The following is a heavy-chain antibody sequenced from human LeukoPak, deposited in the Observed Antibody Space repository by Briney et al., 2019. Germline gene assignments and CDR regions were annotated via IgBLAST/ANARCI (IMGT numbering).Heavy chain of an antibody. Sequence: ASVKVSCKASGYTFTGYYMHWVRQAPGQGLEWMGWISAYNGNTNYAQKLQGRVTMTTDTSTSTAYMELRSLRSDDTAVYYCARDWVEHDAFDIWGQGTMVTVSS. J-gene: IGHJ3*02. V-gene: IGHV1-18*04. CDR3: ARDWVEHDAFDI. CDR2: ISAYNGNT. CDR1: GYTFTGYY. D-gene: IGHD1-26*01.